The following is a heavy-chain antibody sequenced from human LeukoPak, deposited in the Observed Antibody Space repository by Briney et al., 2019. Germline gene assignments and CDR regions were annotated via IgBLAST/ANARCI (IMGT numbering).Heavy chain of an antibody. J-gene: IGHJ6*02. CDR2: INHSGST. CDR1: GGSFSGYY. Sequence: SETLSLTCAVYGGSFSGYYWSWIRQPPGKGLEWIGEINHSGSTNYNPSLKSRVTISVDTSKNQFSLKLSSVTAAGTAVYYCARARGYCSSTSCLPPHYYYGMDVWGQGTTVTVSS. D-gene: IGHD2-2*01. CDR3: ARARGYCSSTSCLPPHYYYGMDV. V-gene: IGHV4-34*01.